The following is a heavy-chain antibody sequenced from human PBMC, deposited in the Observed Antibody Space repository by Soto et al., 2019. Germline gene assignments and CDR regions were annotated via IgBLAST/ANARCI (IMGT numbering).Heavy chain of an antibody. J-gene: IGHJ3*01. CDR3: ARDRYHGETAMVDAFDV. V-gene: IGHV3-33*01. D-gene: IGHD5-18*01. Sequence: QVQLVESGGGVVQPGRSLRLSCAASGFTFNTYGMHWVRQAPGKGLEWVAVIWYDGSNKKYGDSVKGRFTISRDNSKNTLYLQMNSLRAEDTAVYYCARDRYHGETAMVDAFDVWGQGTMVTVSS. CDR2: IWYDGSNK. CDR1: GFTFNTYG.